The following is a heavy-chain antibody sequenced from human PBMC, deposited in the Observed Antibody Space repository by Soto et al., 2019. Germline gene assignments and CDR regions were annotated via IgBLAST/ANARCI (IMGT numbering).Heavy chain of an antibody. D-gene: IGHD6-13*01. J-gene: IGHJ4*02. CDR2: ISWNGGSR. Sequence: GGSLRLSCAASGFTFNDHSMDWVRQAPGKGLEWVSGISWNGGSRGYADSVQGRLTISRDNAKNSLYLQMNSLKPEDTALYYCAKDLRSTAWYSISFFDYWGQGALVTVSS. V-gene: IGHV3-9*01. CDR3: AKDLRSTAWYSISFFDY. CDR1: GFTFNDHS.